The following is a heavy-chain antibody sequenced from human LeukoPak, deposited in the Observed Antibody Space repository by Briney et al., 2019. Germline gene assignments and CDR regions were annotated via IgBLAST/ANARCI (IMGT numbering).Heavy chain of an antibody. J-gene: IGHJ6*02. CDR3: ARAPTYDFWSGYYVYYGMDV. Sequence: SETLSLTCTVSGGSISSGDYYWSWIRQPPGKGLEWIGYIYYSGSTNYNPSLKSRVTISVDTSKNQFSLKLSSVTAADTAVYYCARAPTYDFWSGYYVYYGMDVWGQGTTVTVSS. CDR2: IYYSGST. CDR1: GGSISSGDYY. V-gene: IGHV4-61*08. D-gene: IGHD3-3*01.